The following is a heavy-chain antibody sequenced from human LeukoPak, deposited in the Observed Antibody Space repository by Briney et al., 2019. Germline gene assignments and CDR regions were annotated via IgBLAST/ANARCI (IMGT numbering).Heavy chain of an antibody. CDR3: ARVLGSYYYALDV. CDR2: IYGGGST. Sequence: SGGSLRRSCAAASGFTVSSNYMSWVRQAPGKGLEWVSVIYGGGSTSYADSVKGRFTFSRDTSKNTLYLQMNSLRPEDTAVYYCARVLGSYYYALDVWGQGTTVTVSS. J-gene: IGHJ6*02. D-gene: IGHD7-27*01. V-gene: IGHV3-66*02. CDR1: GFTVSSNY.